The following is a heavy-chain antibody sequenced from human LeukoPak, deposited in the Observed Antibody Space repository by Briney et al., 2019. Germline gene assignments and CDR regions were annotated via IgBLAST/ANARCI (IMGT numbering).Heavy chain of an antibody. CDR2: IYYSGSA. CDR3: ARGRDYYDTSAGY. V-gene: IGHV4-61*01. CDR1: GVSVSSGSYY. J-gene: IGHJ4*02. Sequence: PSETLSLTCTVSGVSVSSGSYYWSWIRQPPGKGLEWIAFIYYSGSANYNPSLKSRVTISVDTSKNQFSLKLSSVTTADTAVYYCARGRDYYDTSAGYWGQGTLVTVSS. D-gene: IGHD3-22*01.